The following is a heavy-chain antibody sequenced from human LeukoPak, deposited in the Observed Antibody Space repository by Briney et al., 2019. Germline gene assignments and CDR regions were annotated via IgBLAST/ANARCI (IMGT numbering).Heavy chain of an antibody. V-gene: IGHV3-74*01. Sequence: TGGSLRLSCAASGFTLRSYWMHWVRQAPGKGLVWVSRISSDGITTTYADSVKGRFTISRDNAKNTLYLQMNSLRAEDTALYFCARDPDRSGWSTFEYWGQGTLVTVSS. CDR1: GFTLRSYW. D-gene: IGHD6-19*01. J-gene: IGHJ4*02. CDR3: ARDPDRSGWSTFEY. CDR2: ISSDGITT.